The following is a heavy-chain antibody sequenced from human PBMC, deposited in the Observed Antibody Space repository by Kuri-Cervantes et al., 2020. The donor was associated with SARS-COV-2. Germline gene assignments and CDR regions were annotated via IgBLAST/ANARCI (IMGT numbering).Heavy chain of an antibody. Sequence: SETLSLTCTVSGGSISSSSYYWGWIRQPPGKGLEWIGEINHSGSTNYNPSLKSRVTVSVDTSKNQFSLKLSSVTAADTAVYYCARGGGTTGTTGGDVPYPYYYYGMDVWGQGTMVTVSS. CDR2: INHSGST. CDR3: ARGGGTTGTTGGDVPYPYYYYGMDV. D-gene: IGHD1-1*01. J-gene: IGHJ6*02. V-gene: IGHV4-39*07. CDR1: GGSISSSSYY.